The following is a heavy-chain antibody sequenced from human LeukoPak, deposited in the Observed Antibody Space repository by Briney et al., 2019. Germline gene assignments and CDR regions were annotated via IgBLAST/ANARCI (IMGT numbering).Heavy chain of an antibody. CDR1: GYNFTTYW. CDR3: ARRSRALTGTPFDY. V-gene: IGHV5-51*01. D-gene: IGHD3-9*01. CDR2: IYPGDSDT. J-gene: IGHJ4*02. Sequence: GESLKISCKGSGYNFTTYWIDWVRQMPGKGLEWMGIIYPGDSDTRYSPSFQGQVTISADKSISTAYLQWSSLKASDTAMYYCARRSRALTGTPFDYWGQGTLVTVSS.